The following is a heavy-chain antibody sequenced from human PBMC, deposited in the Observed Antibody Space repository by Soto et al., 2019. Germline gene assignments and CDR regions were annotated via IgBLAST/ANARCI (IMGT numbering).Heavy chain of an antibody. J-gene: IGHJ4*02. Sequence: GGSLRLSCAASGFTFSSYAMSWVRQAPGKGLECVSVITDSGSAAYCADSVKGRFTISRDNFKNTLYLQMNSLRAEDTAVYYCAKETFCSGGGCYGVDYWGQGTQVTVSS. V-gene: IGHV3-23*01. CDR2: ITDSGSAA. CDR1: GFTFSSYA. D-gene: IGHD2-15*01. CDR3: AKETFCSGGGCYGVDY.